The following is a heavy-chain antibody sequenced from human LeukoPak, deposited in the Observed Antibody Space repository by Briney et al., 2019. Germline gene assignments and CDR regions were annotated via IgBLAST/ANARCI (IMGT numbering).Heavy chain of an antibody. D-gene: IGHD2-21*02. Sequence: GGSLRLSCAASGFIFSSYGMHWVRQAPGKGLEWMAVISYDGSNKYDADSVKGRFTISRDNSKNTLYLQMNSLRAEDTAVYYCAKDHARYCAGDCYQVDYWGQGTLVTVSS. CDR2: ISYDGSNK. J-gene: IGHJ4*02. CDR1: GFIFSSYG. V-gene: IGHV3-30*18. CDR3: AKDHARYCAGDCYQVDY.